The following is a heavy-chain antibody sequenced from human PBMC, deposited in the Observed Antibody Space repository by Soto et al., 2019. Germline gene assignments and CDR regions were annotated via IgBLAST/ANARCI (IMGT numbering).Heavy chain of an antibody. CDR3: ASGGGWLFDS. CDR1: GGTFSSYT. Sequence: ASVKVSCKASGGTFSSYTISWVRQAPGQGLEWMGRIIPILGIANYAQKFQGRVTITADKSTSTAYMELNSLKGEDTAVYYCASGGGWLFDSCGQGTLVTVSS. D-gene: IGHD6-19*01. J-gene: IGHJ4*02. V-gene: IGHV1-69*02. CDR2: IIPILGIA.